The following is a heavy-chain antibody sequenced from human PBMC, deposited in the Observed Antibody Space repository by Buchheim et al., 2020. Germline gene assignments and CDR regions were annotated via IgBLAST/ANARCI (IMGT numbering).Heavy chain of an antibody. V-gene: IGHV3-21*01. Sequence: EVQLVESGGGLVKPGGSLRLSCAASGFTFSSYSMNWVRQAPGKGLEWVSSVSSSSSYIYYADSVKGRFPISRDKAKNSLYLQMNSLRAEDTAVYYCARDSGGNMITFGGVIDPWGQGTL. D-gene: IGHD3-16*01. CDR3: ARDSGGNMITFGGVIDP. CDR2: VSSSSSYI. J-gene: IGHJ5*02. CDR1: GFTFSSYS.